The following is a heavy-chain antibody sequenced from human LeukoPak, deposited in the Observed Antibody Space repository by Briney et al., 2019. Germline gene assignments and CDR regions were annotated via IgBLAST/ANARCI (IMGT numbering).Heavy chain of an antibody. CDR1: GGSISSSNW. Sequence: SGTLSLTCAVSGGSISSSNWWSWVRQPPGKGLEWIGEIYHSGSTNYNPSLKSRVTISVDTSKNQFSLKLSSVTAADTAVYYCARDVRLRRGWLTPGFDYWGQGTLVTVSS. J-gene: IGHJ4*02. V-gene: IGHV4-4*02. D-gene: IGHD6-19*01. CDR2: IYHSGST. CDR3: ARDVRLRRGWLTPGFDY.